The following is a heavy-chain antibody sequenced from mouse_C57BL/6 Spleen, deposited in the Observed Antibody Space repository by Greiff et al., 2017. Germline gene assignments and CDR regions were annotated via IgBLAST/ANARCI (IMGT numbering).Heavy chain of an antibody. CDR2: IDPSDSYT. Sequence: QVQLQQSGAELVRPGTSVKLSCKASGYTFTSYWMHWVKQRPGQGLEWIGVIDPSDSYTNYNQKFKGKATLTVDTSSSTAYMQLSSLTSEDSAVYYCARGYYYAMDYWGQGTSVTVSS. CDR3: ARGYYYAMDY. V-gene: IGHV1-59*01. CDR1: GYTFTSYW. J-gene: IGHJ4*01.